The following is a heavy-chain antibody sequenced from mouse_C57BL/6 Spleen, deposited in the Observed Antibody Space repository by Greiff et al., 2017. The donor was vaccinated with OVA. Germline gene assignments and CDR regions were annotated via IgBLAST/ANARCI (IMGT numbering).Heavy chain of an antibody. CDR1: GFTFSSYA. CDR2: ISSGGDYI. Sequence: EVQGVESGEGLVKPGGSLKLSCAASGFTFSSYAMSWVRQTPEKRLEWVAYISSGGDYIYYADTVKGRFTISRDNARNTLYLQMSSLKSEDTAMYYCTAYGNYESDWYFDVWGTGTTVTVSS. J-gene: IGHJ1*03. D-gene: IGHD2-1*01. V-gene: IGHV5-9-1*02. CDR3: TAYGNYESDWYFDV.